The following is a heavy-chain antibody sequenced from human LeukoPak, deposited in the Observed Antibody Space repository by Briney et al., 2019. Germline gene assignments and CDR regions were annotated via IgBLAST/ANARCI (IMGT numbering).Heavy chain of an antibody. CDR2: IKQDGSVK. V-gene: IGHV3-7*01. D-gene: IGHD3-3*02. J-gene: IGHJ4*02. CDR3: VRTSRSISSDY. CDR1: GFIFSKYW. Sequence: GGSLRLSCEASGFIFSKYWMSWVRQAPGKGLEWVANIKQDGSVKSYVDSMEGRFIISRDNAKNLLYLQMNSLGAEDTAVYYCVRTSRSISSDYWGQGTQVTVSS.